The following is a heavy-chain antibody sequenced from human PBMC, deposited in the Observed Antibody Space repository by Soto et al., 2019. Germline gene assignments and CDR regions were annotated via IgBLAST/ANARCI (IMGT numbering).Heavy chain of an antibody. V-gene: IGHV1-18*01. Sequence: GASVKVSCKASGYTFTSYGISWVRQAPGQGLEWMGWISAYSGNTNYAQKLQGRVTMTTDTSTSTAYMELRSLRSDDTAVYYCAGKRLTMVRGVRTAYYYYGMDVWG. CDR3: AGKRLTMVRGVRTAYYYYGMDV. J-gene: IGHJ6*02. CDR2: ISAYSGNT. CDR1: GYTFTSYG. D-gene: IGHD3-10*01.